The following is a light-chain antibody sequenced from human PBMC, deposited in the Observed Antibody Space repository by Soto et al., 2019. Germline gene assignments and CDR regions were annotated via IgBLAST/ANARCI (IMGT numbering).Light chain of an antibody. CDR2: GAS. V-gene: IGKV3-20*01. CDR3: QHYSSSPPEFT. Sequence: EIVLTQSPGTLSLSPGERATLSCRASQRVSSSYLAWYQQRPGQAPRLLIFGASYRATGIPDRFSVSGSGTDFTLTISRLEPEDFAVYYCQHYSSSPPEFTFGPGTKVDSK. J-gene: IGKJ3*01. CDR1: QRVSSSY.